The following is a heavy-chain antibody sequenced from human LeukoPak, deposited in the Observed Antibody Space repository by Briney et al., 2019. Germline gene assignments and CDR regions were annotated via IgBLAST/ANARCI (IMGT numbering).Heavy chain of an antibody. Sequence: PGGSLRLSCAASGFTSSIYSMNWVRQAPGKGLEWVSYISSRSNIIHYADSVKGRFTISRDNAKNSLSLQMNSLRDEDTAVYYCARDYDTTGRAFDIWGQGTMVTVSS. V-gene: IGHV3-48*02. CDR1: GFTSSIYS. J-gene: IGHJ3*02. D-gene: IGHD3-22*01. CDR2: ISSRSNII. CDR3: ARDYDTTGRAFDI.